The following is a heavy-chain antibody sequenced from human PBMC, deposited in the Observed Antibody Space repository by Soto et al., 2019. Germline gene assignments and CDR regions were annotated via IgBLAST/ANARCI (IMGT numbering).Heavy chain of an antibody. D-gene: IGHD3-3*01. Sequence: GGSLRLSCAASGFTFSSYAMSWVRQAPGKGLEWVSAISGSGGSTYYADSVKGRFTISRDNSKNTLYLQMNSLRAEDTAVYYCAKDRDLLEWLLLPPYGMDVWGQGTTVTVSS. V-gene: IGHV3-23*01. CDR2: ISGSGGST. CDR3: AKDRDLLEWLLLPPYGMDV. CDR1: GFTFSSYA. J-gene: IGHJ6*02.